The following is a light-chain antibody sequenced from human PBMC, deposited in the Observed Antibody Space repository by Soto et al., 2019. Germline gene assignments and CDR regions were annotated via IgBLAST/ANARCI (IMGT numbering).Light chain of an antibody. CDR2: GAS. Sequence: ETVLTQSPATLSLSPLDIVTLSFMASQSVDINLAWHQQNPVQAPRLLIYGASSRATGIPDRFSGSGSGTDFTLTISRLEPEDFAVYYCQQYGSSRWTFGQGTKVDIK. CDR1: QSVDIN. V-gene: IGKV3-20*01. CDR3: QQYGSSRWT. J-gene: IGKJ1*01.